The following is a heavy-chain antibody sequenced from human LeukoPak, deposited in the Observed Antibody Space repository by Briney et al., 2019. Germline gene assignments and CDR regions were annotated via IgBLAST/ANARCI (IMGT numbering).Heavy chain of an antibody. V-gene: IGHV4-61*02. CDR1: GGSISSGSYY. D-gene: IGHD2/OR15-2a*01. Sequence: SETLSLTCTVSGGSISSGSYYWSWIRQPAGKGLEWIGRIYTSGSTNYNPSLKSRVTISVDTSKNQFSLKLSSVTAADTAVYYCARDVAESMAIDYWGQGTLVTVSS. CDR2: IYTSGST. CDR3: ARDVAESMAIDY. J-gene: IGHJ4*02.